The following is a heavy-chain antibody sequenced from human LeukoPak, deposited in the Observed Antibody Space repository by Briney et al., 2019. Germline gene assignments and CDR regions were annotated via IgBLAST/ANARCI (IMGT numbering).Heavy chain of an antibody. CDR3: AKDLGYCSGGSCYHHYDAFDI. J-gene: IGHJ3*02. Sequence: GGSLRLSCAASGFTFSSYWMHWVRHAPGKGLVWVSRINSDGSSTSYADSVKGRFTISRDNAKNTLYLQMNSLRAEDTAVYYCAKDLGYCSGGSCYHHYDAFDIWGQGTMVTVSS. CDR1: GFTFSSYW. CDR2: INSDGSST. D-gene: IGHD2-15*01. V-gene: IGHV3-74*01.